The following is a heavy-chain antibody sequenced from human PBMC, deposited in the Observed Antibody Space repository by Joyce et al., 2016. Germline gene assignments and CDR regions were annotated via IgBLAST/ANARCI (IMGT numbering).Heavy chain of an antibody. CDR2: IDAGSRGT. V-gene: IGHV3-23*01. CDR1: GFTFVGYA. D-gene: IGHD6-13*01. Sequence: GGSLRLSCAASGFTFVGYAMSWVRQAPGKGLEWVSAIDAGSRGTHYADSVWGRFTISRDDSDNSLYLHMSGLRSDDTAVYYCVRPRVAVAGTRWFDPWGQGTLVTVSS. CDR3: VRPRVAVAGTRWFDP. J-gene: IGHJ5*02.